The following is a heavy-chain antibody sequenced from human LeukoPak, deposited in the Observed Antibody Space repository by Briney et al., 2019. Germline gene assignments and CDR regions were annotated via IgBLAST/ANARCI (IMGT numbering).Heavy chain of an antibody. V-gene: IGHV3-48*04. CDR3: ARGSYGKLNYFDY. Sequence: GGSLRLSCAASGFTFSNHGMNWVRQAPGKGLEWVSYISSSSSTIYYADSVKGRFTISRDNAKNSLYLQMNSLRAEDTAVYYCARGSYGKLNYFDYWGQGTLVTVSS. D-gene: IGHD5-18*01. CDR2: ISSSSSTI. J-gene: IGHJ4*02. CDR1: GFTFSNHG.